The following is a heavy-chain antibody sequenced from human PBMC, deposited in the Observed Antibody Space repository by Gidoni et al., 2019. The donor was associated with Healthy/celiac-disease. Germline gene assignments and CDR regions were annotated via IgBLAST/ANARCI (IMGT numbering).Heavy chain of an antibody. Sequence: QVQLQESGPGLVKPSETLSLTCAVSGYSISSGYYWGWFRQPPGKGLEWIGSIYHSGSTYYNPSLKSRVTISVDTSKNQFSLKLSSVTAADTAVYYCATGTTFYWGQGTLVTVSS. CDR1: GYSISSGYY. J-gene: IGHJ4*02. CDR2: IYHSGST. D-gene: IGHD1-7*01. V-gene: IGHV4-38-2*01. CDR3: ATGTTFY.